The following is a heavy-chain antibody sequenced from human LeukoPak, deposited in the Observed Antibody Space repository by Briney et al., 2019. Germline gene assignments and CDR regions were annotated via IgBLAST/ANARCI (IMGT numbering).Heavy chain of an antibody. CDR1: RFTFSSYA. D-gene: IGHD3-9*01. CDR3: AKEGFYYDILTGYHLPYYYYMDV. Sequence: GGSLRLSCAASRFTFSSYAMSWVRQAPGKGLEWVSAISGSGGSTYYADSVKGRFTISRDNSKNTLYLQMNSLRAEDTAVYYCAKEGFYYDILTGYHLPYYYYMDVWGKGTTVTVSS. V-gene: IGHV3-23*01. CDR2: ISGSGGST. J-gene: IGHJ6*03.